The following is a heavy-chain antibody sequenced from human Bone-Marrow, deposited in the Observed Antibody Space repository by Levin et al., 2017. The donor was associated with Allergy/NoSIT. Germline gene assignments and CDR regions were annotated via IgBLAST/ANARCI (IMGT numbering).Heavy chain of an antibody. CDR1: GFTFSAYG. V-gene: IGHV3-33*06. D-gene: IGHD1-26*01. CDR2: IYYDGSKK. Sequence: SCAASGFTFSAYGMHWVRQAPGKGLEWVAFIYYDGSKKDYADFVRGRFTISRDNSENTVSLQMDSLRAEDTATYYCSKDSASYYPSGYFDHWGQGTLVSVSS. J-gene: IGHJ4*02. CDR3: SKDSASYYPSGYFDH.